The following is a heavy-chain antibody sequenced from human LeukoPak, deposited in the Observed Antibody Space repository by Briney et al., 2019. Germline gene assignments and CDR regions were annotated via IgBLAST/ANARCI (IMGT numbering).Heavy chain of an antibody. V-gene: IGHV4-59*12. D-gene: IGHD1-26*01. CDR2: IYYSRST. CDR3: ARVASGSYNYYFDY. CDR1: GGSISSYY. Sequence: SETLSLTCTVSGGSISSYYWSWIRQPPGKGLEWIGYIYYSRSTNYNPSLKSRVTISVDTSKNQFSLKLSSVTAADTAVYYCARVASGSYNYYFDYWGQGTLVTVSS. J-gene: IGHJ4*02.